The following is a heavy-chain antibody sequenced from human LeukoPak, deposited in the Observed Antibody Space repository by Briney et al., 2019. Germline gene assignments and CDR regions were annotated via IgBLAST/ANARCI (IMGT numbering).Heavy chain of an antibody. CDR3: ARHETTVPYFDY. D-gene: IGHD4-17*01. CDR2: IYYSGST. V-gene: IGHV4-39*01. J-gene: IGHJ4*02. Sequence: SETLSLTCTVSGGSISSSSYYWGWIRQPPGKGLEWIGSIYYSGSTYYNPSLKSRVTMSVDTSKNQFSLKLSSVTAADTAVYYCARHETTVPYFDYWGQGTLVTVSS. CDR1: GGSISSSSYY.